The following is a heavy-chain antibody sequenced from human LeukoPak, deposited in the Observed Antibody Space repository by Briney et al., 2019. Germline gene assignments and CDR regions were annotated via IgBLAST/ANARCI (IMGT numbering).Heavy chain of an antibody. J-gene: IGHJ4*02. V-gene: IGHV4-34*01. D-gene: IGHD2-15*01. Sequence: SETLSLTCAVYGGSFSGYYWSWIRQPPGKGLEWIGEINHSGNTNYNPSLKSRVTISVDTSKNQFSLKLSSVTAADTAVYYCASASDIVVVVAATLDYWGQGTLVTVSS. CDR3: ASASDIVVVVAATLDY. CDR1: GGSFSGYY. CDR2: INHSGNT.